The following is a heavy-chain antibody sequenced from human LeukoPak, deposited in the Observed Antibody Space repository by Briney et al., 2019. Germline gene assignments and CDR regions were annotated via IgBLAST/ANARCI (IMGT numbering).Heavy chain of an antibody. CDR2: IYYSGST. CDR3: ARSGNGSGSSYYFDY. Sequence: SQTLSLTCTVSGGSISSGGYYWSWIRQHPGKGLEWIGYIYYSGSTYYNPSLKSRVTISVDTSKNQFSLKLSSVTAADTAVYYCARSGNGSGSSYYFDYWGQGTLVTVSS. D-gene: IGHD3-10*01. CDR1: GGSISSGGYY. J-gene: IGHJ4*02. V-gene: IGHV4-31*03.